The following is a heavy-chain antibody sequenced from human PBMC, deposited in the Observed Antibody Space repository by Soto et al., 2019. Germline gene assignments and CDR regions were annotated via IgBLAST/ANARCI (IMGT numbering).Heavy chain of an antibody. V-gene: IGHV4-31*03. CDR2: IYYSGST. CDR3: ARASSNFRLS. Sequence: SETLSLTCTVSGGSISSGGYYWSWIRQHPGKGLEWIGYIYYSGSTYYNPSLKSRVTISVDTSKNQFSLKLSSVTAADTAVHYCARASSNFRLSWGQGTPVPVYS. J-gene: IGHJ5*02. D-gene: IGHD4-4*01. CDR1: GGSISSGGYY.